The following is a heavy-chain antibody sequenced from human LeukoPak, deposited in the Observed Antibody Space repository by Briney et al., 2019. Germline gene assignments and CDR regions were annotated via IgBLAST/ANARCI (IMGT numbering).Heavy chain of an antibody. CDR3: ARVGPKDLITMVRGVITRYYYYGMDV. CDR2: MNPNSGNT. J-gene: IGHJ6*02. Sequence: ASVKVSCKASGYTFTSYDINWVRQATGQGLEWMGWMNPNSGNTGYAQKFQGRVTMTRNTSISTAYMELSSLRSEDTAVYYCARVGPKDLITMVRGVITRYYYYGMDVWGQGTTVTVSS. D-gene: IGHD3-10*01. V-gene: IGHV1-8*01. CDR1: GYTFTSYD.